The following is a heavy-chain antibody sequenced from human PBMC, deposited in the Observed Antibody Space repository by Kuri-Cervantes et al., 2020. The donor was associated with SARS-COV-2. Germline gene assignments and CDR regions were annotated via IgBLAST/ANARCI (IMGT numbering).Heavy chain of an antibody. D-gene: IGHD6-13*01. J-gene: IGHJ4*02. CDR1: GFNFSRID. Sequence: GESLKISCAASGFNFSRIDMHWIRQAPGKGLEWVAVIWYDGSNKYYADSVKGRFTISRDNSKNTLYLQMNSLRAEDTAVYYCARDHGIAAAGTSGGFDYWGQGTLVTVSS. V-gene: IGHV3-33*08. CDR3: ARDHGIAAAGTSGGFDY. CDR2: IWYDGSNK.